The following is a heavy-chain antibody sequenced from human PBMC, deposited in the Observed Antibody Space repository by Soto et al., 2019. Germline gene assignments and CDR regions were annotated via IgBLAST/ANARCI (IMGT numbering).Heavy chain of an antibody. J-gene: IGHJ4*02. CDR3: AIGFNDFGSGYYFSSFDY. CDR2: ISGSGGSA. D-gene: IGHD3-3*01. CDR1: GFTFSSYA. V-gene: IGHV3-23*01. Sequence: EVQLLESGGGLVQPGGSLRLSCAASGFTFSSYAVSWVRQAPGMGPEWVSAISGSGGSAYYAESVKGRFTISRDNSKNTLYLKMSSLKVEDTAVYYCAIGFNDFGSGYYFSSFDYWGQGTLVTVSS.